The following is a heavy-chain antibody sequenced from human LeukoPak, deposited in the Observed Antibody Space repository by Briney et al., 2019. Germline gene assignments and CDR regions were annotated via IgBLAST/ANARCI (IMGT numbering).Heavy chain of an antibody. CDR2: INHSGST. CDR3: ARVTHYDFWSGYYKAWFDP. D-gene: IGHD3-3*01. V-gene: IGHV4-61*01. Sequence: SETLSLTCTVSGGSVSSGSYYWSWIRQPPGKGLEWIGEINHSGSTNYNPSLKSRVTISVDTSKNQFSLKLSSVTAADTAVYYCARVTHYDFWSGYYKAWFDPWGQGTLVTVSS. J-gene: IGHJ5*02. CDR1: GGSVSSGSYY.